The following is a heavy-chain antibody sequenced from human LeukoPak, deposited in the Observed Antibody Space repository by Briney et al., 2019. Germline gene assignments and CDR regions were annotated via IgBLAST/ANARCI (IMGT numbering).Heavy chain of an antibody. CDR3: ARCDLMGASDFDY. D-gene: IGHD1-26*01. Sequence: SETLSLTCTVSGGSISSYFWTWMRQPPGKTLEWIGYISSSGSSNYDPSLKSRVTISLDTSKNQFSLKLTSVSAADTAVYYCARCDLMGASDFDYWGQGTLVTVSS. CDR2: ISSSGSS. CDR1: GGSISSYF. V-gene: IGHV4-59*01. J-gene: IGHJ4*02.